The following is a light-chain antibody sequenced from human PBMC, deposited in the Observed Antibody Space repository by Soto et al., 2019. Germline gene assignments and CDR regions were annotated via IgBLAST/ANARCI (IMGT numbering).Light chain of an antibody. Sequence: QSALTQPASVSGSPGQSITISCTGTSSDIDTYNYVSWYQQHPGKAPKLIIHEVSNRPSGVSNRFSGSKSGNTASLTISGLQAEDEADYYCSSYTSSTDDVFGTGTKVTVL. CDR1: SSDIDTYNY. CDR3: SSYTSSTDDV. CDR2: EVS. J-gene: IGLJ1*01. V-gene: IGLV2-14*01.